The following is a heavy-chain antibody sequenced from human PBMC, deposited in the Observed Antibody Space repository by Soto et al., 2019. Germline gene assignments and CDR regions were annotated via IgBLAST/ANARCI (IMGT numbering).Heavy chain of an antibody. J-gene: IGHJ6*02. V-gene: IGHV5-51*01. CDR3: ASLRSGLDV. Sequence: GESLKISCKGSGYSFCTNWIAWGRQMPGKGLEWMGIIFPGDSDTRYSPSFQGQVTFSADKSISTAYLQWSSLKASDTAMYYCASLRSGLDVWGQGTTVTVSS. CDR2: IFPGDSDT. CDR1: GYSFCTNW.